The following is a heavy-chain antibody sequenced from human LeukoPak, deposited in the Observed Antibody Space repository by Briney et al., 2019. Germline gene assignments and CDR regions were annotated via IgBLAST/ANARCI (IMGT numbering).Heavy chain of an antibody. CDR1: GFTFDDYG. J-gene: IGHJ4*02. Sequence: GGSLRLSCAASGFTFDDYGMSWVRQAPGKGLEWVSAISGSGGSTYYADSVKGRFTISRDNSKNTLYLQMNSLRAEDTAVYYCAKVRFGESGPDFDYWGQGTLVTVSS. CDR2: ISGSGGST. CDR3: AKVRFGESGPDFDY. V-gene: IGHV3-23*01. D-gene: IGHD3-10*01.